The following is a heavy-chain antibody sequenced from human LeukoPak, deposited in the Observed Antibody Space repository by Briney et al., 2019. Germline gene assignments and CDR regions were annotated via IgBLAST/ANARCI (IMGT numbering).Heavy chain of an antibody. CDR1: GFPFSSYG. J-gene: IGHJ4*02. D-gene: IGHD2-15*01. V-gene: IGHV3-33*01. CDR2: IWYDGSTK. Sequence: GGSLRLSCAASGFPFSSYGIHWVRQAPGKGLEWVAVIWYDGSTKYYADSVKGRFTISRDNSKNTLYLQMNSLRAEDTAVYYWVRGQDGYYDYWGQGPRVTVPS. CDR3: VRGQDGYYDY.